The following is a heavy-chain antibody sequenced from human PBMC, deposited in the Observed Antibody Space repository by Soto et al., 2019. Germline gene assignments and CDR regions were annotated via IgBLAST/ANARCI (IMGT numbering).Heavy chain of an antibody. CDR1: GYTFTSYD. V-gene: IGHV1-8*01. CDR2: MNPNSGNT. J-gene: IGHJ5*02. CDR3: ARATDEYENWFDP. Sequence: GASVKVSCKASGYTFTSYDINWVRQATGQGLEWMGWMNPNSGNTGYAQKFQGRVTMTRNTSISTAYMELSSLRSEDTAVYYCARATDEYENWFDPWGQGALVTVSS. D-gene: IGHD3-3*01.